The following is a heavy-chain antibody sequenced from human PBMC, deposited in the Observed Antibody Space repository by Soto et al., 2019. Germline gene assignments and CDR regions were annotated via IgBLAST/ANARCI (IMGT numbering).Heavy chain of an antibody. D-gene: IGHD6-19*01. CDR1: GFTFSRCA. CDR3: VRANFSSGYSSGLYYFDY. CDR2: ISYDARNR. Sequence: LRLSCVAAASGFTFSRCAMHWVRQAPGKGLEWVAYISYDARNRYYADSVKDRFTISRDNSKNTLYLHMNTLSDEDTAVYYCVRANFSSGYSSGLYYFDYWGQGTPVTVSS. V-gene: IGHV3-30-3*01. J-gene: IGHJ4*02.